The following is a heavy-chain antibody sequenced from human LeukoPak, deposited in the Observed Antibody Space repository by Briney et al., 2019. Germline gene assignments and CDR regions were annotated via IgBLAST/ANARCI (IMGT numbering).Heavy chain of an antibody. CDR3: AREIVAVAGNYYYMDV. J-gene: IGHJ6*03. CDR2: IYHSGST. D-gene: IGHD6-19*01. V-gene: IGHV4-38-2*02. CDR1: GYSISSGYY. Sequence: SETLSLTCAVSGYSISSGYYWGWIRQPPGKGLEWIGSIYHSGSTYYNPSLKSRVSISVDTSKNQFSLKLSSVTAADTAVYSCAREIVAVAGNYYYMDVWGKGTTVTVSS.